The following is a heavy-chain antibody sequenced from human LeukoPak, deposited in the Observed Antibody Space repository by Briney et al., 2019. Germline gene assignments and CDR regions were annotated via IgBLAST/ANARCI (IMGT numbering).Heavy chain of an antibody. D-gene: IGHD3-10*01. J-gene: IGHJ4*02. Sequence: PGRSLRLSCAASGFTFSSYGMHWVRQAPGKGLEWVAVISYDGSNKYYADSVKGRFTISRDNSKNTLYLQMNSLRAEDTAVYYCARGHYYGSGSYDYYFDYWGQGTLVTVSS. V-gene: IGHV3-30*03. CDR2: ISYDGSNK. CDR3: ARGHYYGSGSYDYYFDY. CDR1: GFTFSSYG.